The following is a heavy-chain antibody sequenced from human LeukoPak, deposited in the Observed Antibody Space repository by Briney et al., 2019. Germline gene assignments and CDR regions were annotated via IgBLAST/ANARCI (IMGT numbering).Heavy chain of an antibody. V-gene: IGHV4-31*03. J-gene: IGHJ4*02. Sequence: SQTLSLTCTVSGGSISSGGYYWSWIRQHPGKGLEWIGYIYYSGSTYYNPSLKSRVTISVDTSKNQFSLKLSSVTAADTAVYYCARAPLLLWFGDSINYFDYWGQGTLVTVSS. D-gene: IGHD3-10*01. CDR2: IYYSGST. CDR1: GGSISSGGYY. CDR3: ARAPLLLWFGDSINYFDY.